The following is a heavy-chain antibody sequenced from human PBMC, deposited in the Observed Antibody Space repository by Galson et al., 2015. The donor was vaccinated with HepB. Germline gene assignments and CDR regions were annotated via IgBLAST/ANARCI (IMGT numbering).Heavy chain of an antibody. Sequence: SLRLSCAASGITVHNNYMSWVRQPPGRGLEWVSVIYSIGATGYADSVKGRFTISRDSVKNAVYLQMNRLRVEDTAVYYCARDVGVWGQGTTVTVSS. CDR1: GITVHNNY. J-gene: IGHJ6*02. CDR3: ARDVGV. V-gene: IGHV3-66*01. CDR2: IYSIGAT.